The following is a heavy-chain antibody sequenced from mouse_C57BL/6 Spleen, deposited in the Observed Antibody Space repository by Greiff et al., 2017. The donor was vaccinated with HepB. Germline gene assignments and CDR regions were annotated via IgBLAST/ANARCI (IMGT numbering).Heavy chain of an antibody. V-gene: IGHV10-1*01. Sequence: EVKLVESGGGLVQPKGSLKLSCAASGFSFNTYAMNWVRQAPGKGLEWVARIRSKSNNYATYYADSVKDRFTISRDDSESMLYLQMNNLKTEDTAMYYCVRHVYGSSYWYFDVWGTGTTVTVSS. CDR1: GFSFNTYA. D-gene: IGHD1-1*01. CDR2: IRSKSNNYAT. CDR3: VRHVYGSSYWYFDV. J-gene: IGHJ1*03.